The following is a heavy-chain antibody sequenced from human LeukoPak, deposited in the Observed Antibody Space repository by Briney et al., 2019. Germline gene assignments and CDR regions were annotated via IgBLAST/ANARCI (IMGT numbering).Heavy chain of an antibody. CDR3: AKGPHLLLWFGELSS. Sequence: GGSLRLSCAASGFTFSSYGMHWVRQAPGKGLEWVAFIRYDGSNKYYADSVKGRFTISRDNSKNTLYLQMNSLRAEDTAVYYCAKGPHLLLWFGELSSWGQGTLVTVSS. V-gene: IGHV3-30*02. J-gene: IGHJ5*02. CDR2: IRYDGSNK. CDR1: GFTFSSYG. D-gene: IGHD3-10*01.